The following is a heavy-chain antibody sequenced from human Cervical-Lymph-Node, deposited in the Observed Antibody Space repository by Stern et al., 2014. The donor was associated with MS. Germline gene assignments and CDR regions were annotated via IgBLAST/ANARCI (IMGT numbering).Heavy chain of an antibody. CDR1: GFIFSDYY. CDR2: ISSRGHTI. D-gene: IGHD5-24*01. V-gene: IGHV3-11*01. CDR3: ARGGVDGYIPDY. J-gene: IGHJ4*02. Sequence: QEQLVQSGGGLVKPGGSLRLSCAASGFIFSDYYMSWIRQAPGKGLEWVSYISSRGHTIFYADSVRGRFTLSRDNTKNSLYLQMNSLRAEDTATYYCARGGVDGYIPDYWGQGTLVTVSS.